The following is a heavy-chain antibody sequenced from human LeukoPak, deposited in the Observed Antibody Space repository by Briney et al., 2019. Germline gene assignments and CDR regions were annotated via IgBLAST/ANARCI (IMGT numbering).Heavy chain of an antibody. D-gene: IGHD2-15*01. J-gene: IGHJ4*02. CDR2: IRYDGSNK. Sequence: GGSLRLSCAASGFTFSSYGMPWVRQAPGKGLEWVAFIRYDGSNKYYADSVKGRFTISRDNSKNTLYLQMNSLRAEDTAVYYCAKVSSAGSGGFRYWGQGTLVTVSS. CDR3: AKVSSAGSGGFRY. V-gene: IGHV3-30*02. CDR1: GFTFSSYG.